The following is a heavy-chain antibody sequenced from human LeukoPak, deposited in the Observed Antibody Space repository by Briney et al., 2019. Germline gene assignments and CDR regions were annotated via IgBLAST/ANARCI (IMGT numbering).Heavy chain of an antibody. J-gene: IGHJ4*02. CDR1: GFPFDKYW. D-gene: IGHD5-12*01. Sequence: GGSLRLSCVASGFPFDKYWMSWVRQAPGKGLEWVANIKHDGSEKNFVDSVKGRFTISRDNAENSLFLQMNSLRADDTAVYFCASGDDYGDHWGQGTLVTVSS. V-gene: IGHV3-7*01. CDR2: IKHDGSEK. CDR3: ASGDDYGDH.